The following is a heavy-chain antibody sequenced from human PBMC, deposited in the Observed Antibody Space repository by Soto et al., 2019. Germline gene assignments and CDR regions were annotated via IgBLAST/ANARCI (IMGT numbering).Heavy chain of an antibody. CDR3: ARPSDSSGYYYFDY. Sequence: PSETLSLTCTVSGGSISSSSYYWGWIRQPPGKGLEWIGSIYYSGSTYYNPSLKSRVTISVDTSKNQFSLKLSSVTAADTAVYYCARPSDSSGYYYFDYWGQGTLVTVSS. D-gene: IGHD3-22*01. CDR2: IYYSGST. J-gene: IGHJ4*02. V-gene: IGHV4-39*01. CDR1: GGSISSSSYY.